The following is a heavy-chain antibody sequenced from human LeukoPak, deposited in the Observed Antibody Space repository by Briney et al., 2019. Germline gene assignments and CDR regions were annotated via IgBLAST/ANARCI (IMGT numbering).Heavy chain of an antibody. D-gene: IGHD2-2*01. Sequence: GGSLRLSCAASGFTFSSYSMNWVRQAPGKGLELVSSISSSSYIYYADSVKGRFTISRDNAKNSLYLQMNSLRAEDTAVYYCARYQPLTIVVVPAAQGTFDIWGQGTMVTVSS. V-gene: IGHV3-21*01. CDR1: GFTFSSYS. CDR3: ARYQPLTIVVVPAAQGTFDI. CDR2: ISSSSYI. J-gene: IGHJ3*02.